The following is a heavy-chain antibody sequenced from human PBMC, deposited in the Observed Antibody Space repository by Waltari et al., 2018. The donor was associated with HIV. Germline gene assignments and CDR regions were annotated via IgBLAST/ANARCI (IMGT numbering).Heavy chain of an antibody. Sequence: QVQLVQSGAEMKRPGASVKVSCKASGYTLTGYYMNWVRQAPGQGLEWMGWINPNSGGTNFAQKFQGRVTMTRDTSISTAYMELSRLRSDDTAMYYCARGGETYSSPTQNAMDVWGQGTTVTVSS. J-gene: IGHJ6*02. CDR3: ARGGETYSSPTQNAMDV. V-gene: IGHV1-2*02. CDR2: INPNSGGT. D-gene: IGHD6-13*01. CDR1: GYTLTGYY.